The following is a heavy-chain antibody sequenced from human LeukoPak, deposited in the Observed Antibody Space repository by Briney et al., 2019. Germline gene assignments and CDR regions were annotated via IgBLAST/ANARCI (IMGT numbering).Heavy chain of an antibody. D-gene: IGHD2-2*02. V-gene: IGHV1-69*13. CDR1: GGTFSSYA. CDR3: ARGALIVVVPAAIPYYYGMDV. J-gene: IGHJ6*02. CDR2: IIPIFGTA. Sequence: ASVKVSCKASGGTFSSYAISWVRQAPGQGLEWMGGIIPIFGTANYAQKFQGRVTITADESTSTAYMELSSLRSEDTAVYYCARGALIVVVPAAIPYYYGMDVWGQGTTVTVSS.